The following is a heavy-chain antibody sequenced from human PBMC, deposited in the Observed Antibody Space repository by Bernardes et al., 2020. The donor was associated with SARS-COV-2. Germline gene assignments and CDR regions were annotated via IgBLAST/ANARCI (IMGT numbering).Heavy chain of an antibody. D-gene: IGHD2-15*01. CDR3: AKAAGGSIPDS. J-gene: IGHJ4*02. CDR2: ISANGRST. Sequence: GGSLRLSCTASGFTFRSYAMSWVRQAPGEGLEWVSCISANGRSTYYADSVRGRFTISRDNSKDTLYLQMSSLRAGDAAVYYCAKAAGGSIPDSWGQGTLVTVSS. V-gene: IGHV3-23*01. CDR1: GFTFRSYA.